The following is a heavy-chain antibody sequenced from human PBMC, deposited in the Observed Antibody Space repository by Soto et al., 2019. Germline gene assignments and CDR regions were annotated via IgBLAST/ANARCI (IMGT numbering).Heavy chain of an antibody. D-gene: IGHD5-18*01. CDR2: IYSGGST. CDR3: ARFSGYPNYYFVY. Sequence: EVQLVESGGGLIQPGGSLRLSCTASGFTVSSNYMSWVRQAPGKGLEWVSVIYSGGSTYYADSVKGRFNISRDSSKNTLYLEMNSLRAEDTAVYYCARFSGYPNYYFVYWVQGTLVAVSS. J-gene: IGHJ4*02. V-gene: IGHV3-53*01. CDR1: GFTVSSNY.